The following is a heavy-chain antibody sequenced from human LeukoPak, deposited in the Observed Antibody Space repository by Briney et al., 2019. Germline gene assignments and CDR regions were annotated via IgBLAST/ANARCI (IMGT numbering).Heavy chain of an antibody. CDR3: AKFREAYGSGRYLDY. J-gene: IGHJ4*02. CDR2: ISGSGGST. CDR1: GFTLSSYA. D-gene: IGHD3-10*01. V-gene: IGHV3-23*01. Sequence: GGSLRLSCAASGFTLSSYAMSWVRQAPGKGLEWVSAISGSGGSTYYADSVKGRFTISRDNSKNTLYLQMNSLRAEDTAVYYCAKFREAYGSGRYLDYWGQGTLVTVSS.